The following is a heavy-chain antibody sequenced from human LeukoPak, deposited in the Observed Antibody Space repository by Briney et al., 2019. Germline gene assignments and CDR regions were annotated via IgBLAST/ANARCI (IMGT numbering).Heavy chain of an antibody. D-gene: IGHD5-18*01. V-gene: IGHV4-59*08. CDR1: GGSISSYY. CDR3: ARQIAGYSYGYYFDY. Sequence: SETLSLTCTVSGGSISSYYWSWIRQPPGKGLEWIGYIYYSGSTNYNPSLKSRVTISVDTSKNQLSLKLSSVTAADTAVYYCARQIAGYSYGYYFDYWGQGTLVTVSS. J-gene: IGHJ4*02. CDR2: IYYSGST.